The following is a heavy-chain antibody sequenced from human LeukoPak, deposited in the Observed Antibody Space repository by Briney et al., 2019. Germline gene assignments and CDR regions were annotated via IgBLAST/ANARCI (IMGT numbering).Heavy chain of an antibody. V-gene: IGHV3-53*01. CDR1: GLSASSNH. Sequence: GGSLRLSCAASGLSASSNHMAWVRQAPGKGLEWVSVIYTGGITYYADSVQGRFIISRDNSKNTVYLQMNSLRVEDTARYYCARDHAPAGGGLGYWGQGTQVTVSP. J-gene: IGHJ4*02. D-gene: IGHD2-2*01. CDR2: IYTGGIT. CDR3: ARDHAPAGGGLGY.